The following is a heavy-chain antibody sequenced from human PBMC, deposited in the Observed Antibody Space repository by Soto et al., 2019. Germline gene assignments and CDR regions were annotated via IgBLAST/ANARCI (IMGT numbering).Heavy chain of an antibody. Sequence: SETLSLTCTVSGGSISSYYWSWIRQPPGKGLEWIGYIYYSGSTNYNPSLKSRVTISVDTSKNQFSLKVSSVTAADTAVYYCARTGVTGTTDWFDPWGQGTLVTVSS. J-gene: IGHJ5*02. CDR3: ARTGVTGTTDWFDP. CDR1: GGSISSYY. CDR2: IYYSGST. V-gene: IGHV4-59*08. D-gene: IGHD1-7*01.